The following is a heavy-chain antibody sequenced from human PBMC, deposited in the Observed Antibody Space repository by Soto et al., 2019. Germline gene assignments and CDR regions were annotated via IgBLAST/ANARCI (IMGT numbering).Heavy chain of an antibody. D-gene: IGHD2-8*02. CDR1: GGSITSYY. CDR3: ARGGGVYYFDY. J-gene: IGHJ4*02. Sequence: QVQLQESGPGLVKPSETLSLTCTVSGGSITSYYWSWIRQPPGKGLEWIGYIYYSGITDYNPSLKSRVTISVDTTKSQFSRKLSSVTAADTAVYYCARGGGVYYFDYWCQGTLVTVSS. CDR2: IYYSGIT. V-gene: IGHV4-59*01.